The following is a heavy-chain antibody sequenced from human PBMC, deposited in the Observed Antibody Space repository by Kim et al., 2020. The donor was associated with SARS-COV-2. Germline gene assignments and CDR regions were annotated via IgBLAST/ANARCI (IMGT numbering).Heavy chain of an antibody. V-gene: IGHV4-39*01. J-gene: IGHJ3*02. CDR3: ARHLATRGWLVPGDAFDI. Sequence: SETLSLTCTVSGGSISSSSYYWGWIRQPPGKGLEWIGSIYYSGSTYYNPSLKSRVTISVDTSKNQFSLKLSSVTAADTAVYYCARHLATRGWLVPGDAFDIRGQGTMVTVSS. D-gene: IGHD6-19*01. CDR2: IYYSGST. CDR1: GGSISSSSYY.